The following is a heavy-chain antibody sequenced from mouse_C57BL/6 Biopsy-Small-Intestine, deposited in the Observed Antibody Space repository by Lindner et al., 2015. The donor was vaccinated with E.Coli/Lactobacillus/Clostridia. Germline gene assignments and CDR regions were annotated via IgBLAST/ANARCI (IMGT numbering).Heavy chain of an antibody. V-gene: IGHV10-1*01. D-gene: IGHD4-1*01. CDR1: GFSFNTYA. CDR3: VRPNWDWYFDV. CDR2: IRSKSNNYAT. J-gene: IGHJ1*03. Sequence: VQLQESGGGLVQPKGSLKLSCAASGFSFNTYAMNWVRQAPGKGLEWVARIRSKSNNYATYYADSVKDRFTISRDDSESTLYLQMNNLKTEDTAMYYCVRPNWDWYFDVWGTGTTVTVSS.